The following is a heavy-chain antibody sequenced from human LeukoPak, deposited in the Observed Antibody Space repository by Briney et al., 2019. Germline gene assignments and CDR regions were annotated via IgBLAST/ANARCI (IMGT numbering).Heavy chain of an antibody. CDR1: GLTFSEYA. CDR3: AKGRVGTNGVLEH. V-gene: IGHV3-23*01. CDR2: IGVSGGST. J-gene: IGHJ1*01. Sequence: PGGSPRLSCAASGLTFSEYAMSWVRQVPGMGLEWVSTIGVSGGSTNYADSVRGRFTISRDNSKNTLYLQINSLGADDTAVYYCAKGRVGTNGVLEHWGQGTLVTVSS. D-gene: IGHD1-26*01.